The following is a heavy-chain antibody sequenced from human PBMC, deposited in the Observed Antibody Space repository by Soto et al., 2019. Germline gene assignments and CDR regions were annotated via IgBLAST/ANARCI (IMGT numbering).Heavy chain of an antibody. CDR3: ARRGDYNNFDY. CDR1: GGTFNNYG. D-gene: IGHD4-4*01. CDR2: IIPIFDTT. J-gene: IGHJ4*02. V-gene: IGHV1-69*12. Sequence: QVQLMQSGAEVKKPGSSVKVSCKASGGTFNNYGISWVRQAPGRGIEWMGLIIPIFDTTNYAQNFQGRLTLTADESTSTTYMELRGLKSEDPAVYYCARRGDYNNFDYWGQGTLVTVSS.